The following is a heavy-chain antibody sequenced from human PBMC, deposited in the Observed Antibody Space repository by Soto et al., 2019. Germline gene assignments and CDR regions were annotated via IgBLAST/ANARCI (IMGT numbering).Heavy chain of an antibody. CDR3: ARDGAVAGDSNFDY. D-gene: IGHD6-19*01. CDR1: GGSISSGDYY. J-gene: IGHJ4*02. V-gene: IGHV4-30-4*02. Sequence: SETLSLTCTVSGGSISSGDYYWSWIRQPPGKGLEWIGYIYYSGSTYYNPSLKSRVTITRDTSASTAYMELSSLRFEDTAVYYCARDGAVAGDSNFDYWGQGTLVTVSS. CDR2: IYYSGST.